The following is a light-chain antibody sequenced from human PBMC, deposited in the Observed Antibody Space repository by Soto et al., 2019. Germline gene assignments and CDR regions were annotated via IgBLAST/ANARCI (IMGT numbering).Light chain of an antibody. CDR1: QSFSGT. Sequence: DIQMTQSPSTLSASVGAGVTIACRTSQSFSGTLAWYQQKPGKAPKLLIYDASSLERGVPSRFSGSGSGTEFTLTISSLQPEDFATYYCQQANSFPWTFGQGTKVDIK. CDR2: DAS. J-gene: IGKJ1*01. CDR3: QQANSFPWT. V-gene: IGKV1-5*01.